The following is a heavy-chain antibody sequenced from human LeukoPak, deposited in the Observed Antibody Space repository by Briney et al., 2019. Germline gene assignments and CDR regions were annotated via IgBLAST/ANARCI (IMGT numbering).Heavy chain of an antibody. V-gene: IGHV4-34*01. D-gene: IGHD6-6*01. Sequence: SETLSLNCSVYGGSLSNYYWTWIRQPPGKGLEWIGEVNQSGNNNYNPSLKSPLSISVDTSKHLFSLRLTSVTAADTAVYFCARGRVEQLINVGGYYYYGMDVWGQGTSVIVSS. J-gene: IGHJ6*02. CDR3: ARGRVEQLINVGGYYYYGMDV. CDR2: VNQSGNN. CDR1: GGSLSNYY.